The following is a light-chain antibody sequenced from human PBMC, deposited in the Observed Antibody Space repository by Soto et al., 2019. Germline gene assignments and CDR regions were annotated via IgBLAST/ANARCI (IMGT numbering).Light chain of an antibody. CDR1: SSDVGGYNY. CDR2: DVS. J-gene: IGLJ1*01. V-gene: IGLV2-11*01. CDR3: CSYAGSYTAFV. Sequence: QSVLTQPASVSGSPGQPVTISCTGTSSDVGGYNYVSWYQQHPGKAPKLMIYDVSKRPSGVPDRFSGSKSGNTASLTISGLQAEDEADYYCCSYAGSYTAFVFGTGTKVTVL.